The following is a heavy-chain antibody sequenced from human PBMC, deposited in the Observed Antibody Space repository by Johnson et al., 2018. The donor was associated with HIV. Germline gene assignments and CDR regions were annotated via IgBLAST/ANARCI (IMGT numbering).Heavy chain of an antibody. CDR1: GFTFNNYA. Sequence: VQLVESGGGLVQPGGSLRLSCAASGFTFNNYAINWVRQAPGKGLEWVAFIRYDGGNKYYADYVKGRFTISRDNSKSTLCLQMNSLRAEDTAVYYCARGVVGVLSNAFDIWGQGTMVIVSS. J-gene: IGHJ3*02. V-gene: IGHV3-30*02. CDR3: ARGVVGVLSNAFDI. CDR2: IRYDGGNK. D-gene: IGHD1-26*01.